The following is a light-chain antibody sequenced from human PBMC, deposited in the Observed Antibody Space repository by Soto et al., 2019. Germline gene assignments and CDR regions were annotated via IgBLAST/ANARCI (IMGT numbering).Light chain of an antibody. CDR3: QQYSISRT. CDR2: DTS. V-gene: IGKV3-11*01. CDR1: QSVSNF. Sequence: EIVLTQSPATLSLSPGKRATLSCRASQSVSNFLAWYQQTPGQAPRLVIDDTSNRATGIPARFSGSGSATDFTLTISNLEPEDVADYCCQQYSISRTFGQGTKVDIK. J-gene: IGKJ1*01.